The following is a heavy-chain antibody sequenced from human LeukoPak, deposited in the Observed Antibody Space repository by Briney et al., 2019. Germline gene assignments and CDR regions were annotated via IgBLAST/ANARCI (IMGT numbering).Heavy chain of an antibody. Sequence: GGSLRLSCTASGFTFRNYVMSWVRQAPGKGLEWVSSIRSSGDDTSSADSVKGRFTIFRDNSKSTLYLQMNSLRAEDTAIYYCAKVRPPPGSGWYGGDDYWGQGTLVTVSS. CDR1: GFTFRNYV. CDR3: AKVRPPPGSGWYGGDDY. D-gene: IGHD6-19*01. CDR2: IRSSGDDT. V-gene: IGHV3-23*01. J-gene: IGHJ4*02.